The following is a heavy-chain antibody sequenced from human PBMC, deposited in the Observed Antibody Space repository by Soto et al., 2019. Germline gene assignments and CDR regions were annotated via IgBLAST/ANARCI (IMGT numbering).Heavy chain of an antibody. CDR2: ISYDGSNK. D-gene: IGHD1-1*01. CDR3: AKTTGTQYYYYYGMDV. V-gene: IGHV3-30-3*02. Sequence: GGSLRLSCAASGFTFSSYAMHWVRQAPGKGLEWVAVISYDGSNKYYADSVKGRFTISRDNSKNTLYLQMNSLRAEDTAVYYCAKTTGTQYYYYYGMDVWGQGTTVTVSS. J-gene: IGHJ6*02. CDR1: GFTFSSYA.